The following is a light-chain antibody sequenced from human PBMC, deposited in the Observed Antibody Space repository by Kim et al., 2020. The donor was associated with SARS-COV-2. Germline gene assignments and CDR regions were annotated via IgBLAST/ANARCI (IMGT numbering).Light chain of an antibody. CDR1: SSDIGEYNY. J-gene: IGLJ2*01. CDR2: EVS. Sequence: QSVTIACPGTSSDIGEYNYVSWYQQHPGEAPKLMIFEVSQRPSGVPGRFSGSKSGNTASLTVSGLQAEDEADYYCSSYAGTNNRVVFGGGTKLTVL. CDR3: SSYAGTNNRVV. V-gene: IGLV2-8*01.